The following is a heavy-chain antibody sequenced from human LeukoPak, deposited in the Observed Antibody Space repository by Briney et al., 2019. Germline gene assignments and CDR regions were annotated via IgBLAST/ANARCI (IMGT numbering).Heavy chain of an antibody. Sequence: PGGSLRLSCAASGFTFSSYAMSWVRQAPGKGLEWVSAASGSGGSTYYADSVKGRSTISRDNSKNTLYLQMNSLRAEDTAVYYCAKDLGSVVTPPSLDSWGQGTLVTVSS. CDR1: GFTFSSYA. CDR2: ASGSGGST. V-gene: IGHV3-23*01. CDR3: AKDLGSVVTPPSLDS. J-gene: IGHJ4*02. D-gene: IGHD4-23*01.